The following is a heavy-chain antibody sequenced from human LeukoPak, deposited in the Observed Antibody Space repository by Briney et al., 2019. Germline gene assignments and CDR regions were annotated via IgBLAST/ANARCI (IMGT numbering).Heavy chain of an antibody. D-gene: IGHD1-14*01. CDR1: GFTISNYG. J-gene: IGHJ3*02. V-gene: IGHV3-23*01. CDR2: ISGIGTYT. Sequence: GGSLRLSCVASGFTISNYGMSWVRQAPGKGLEWVSAISGIGTYTYYADSVKGRFTISRDNSKNTLYLQMKSLRAEDTALYYCARFTSGIIGNALDIWGQGTMVTVSS. CDR3: ARFTSGIIGNALDI.